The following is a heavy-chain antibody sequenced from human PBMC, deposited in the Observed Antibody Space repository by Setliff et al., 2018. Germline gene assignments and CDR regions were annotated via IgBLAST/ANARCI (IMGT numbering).Heavy chain of an antibody. V-gene: IGHV1-18*01. J-gene: IGHJ4*02. CDR3: ARAGDAAAGRKGVFEY. CDR1: GYTFTNYG. Sequence: GASVKVSCKTSGYTFTNYGITWVRQAPGQGLEWMGWINNYTGNTYSAQRFQGRVTMTTDTSTSTAYMEFSSLRSDDTAIYYCARAGDAAAGRKGVFEYWGQGSLVTVSS. CDR2: INNYTGNT. D-gene: IGHD6-13*01.